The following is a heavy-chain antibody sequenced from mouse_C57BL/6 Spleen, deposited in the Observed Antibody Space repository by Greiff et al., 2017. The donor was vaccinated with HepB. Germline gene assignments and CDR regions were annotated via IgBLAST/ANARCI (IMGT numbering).Heavy chain of an antibody. CDR2: INPSNGGT. CDR1: GYTFTSYW. V-gene: IGHV1-53*01. D-gene: IGHD2-3*01. CDR3: ARSADGYYCIMDY. J-gene: IGHJ4*01. Sequence: QVQLQQPGAELVRPGSSVKLSCKASGYTFTSYWMDWVKQRPGQGLEWIGNINPSNGGTNYNEKFKSKATLTVDKSSSTAYMQLSSLTSEDSAVYYCARSADGYYCIMDYWGQGTSVTVSS.